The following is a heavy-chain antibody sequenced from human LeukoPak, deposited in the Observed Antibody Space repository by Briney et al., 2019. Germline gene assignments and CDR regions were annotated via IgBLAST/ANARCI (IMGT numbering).Heavy chain of an antibody. J-gene: IGHJ4*02. CDR2: IIPIFGTA. Sequence: GASVKVSCKASGGTFSSYAISWVRQAPGQGLEWMGGIIPIFGTANYAQKFQGRVTITADESTSTAYMELSSLRSEDTAVYYCARGGHRDCGGDCASDYYFDYWGQGTLVTVSS. V-gene: IGHV1-69*13. CDR3: ARGGHRDCGGDCASDYYFDY. D-gene: IGHD2-21*01. CDR1: GGTFSSYA.